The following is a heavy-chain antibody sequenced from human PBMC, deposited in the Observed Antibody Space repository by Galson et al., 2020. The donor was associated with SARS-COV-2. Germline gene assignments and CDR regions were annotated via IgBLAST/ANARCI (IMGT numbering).Heavy chain of an antibody. CDR3: ARDLRGISPDALDL. V-gene: IGHV3-21*01. CDR1: GFNFSSYS. CDR2: VSSSSSYK. Sequence: GGSLRLSCAASGFNFSSYSMNWVRQAPGKGLEWVSSVSSSSSYKYYADSVWGRFTISRDNAENSLYLQMNSLRAEDAAVYYCARDLRGISPDALDLWGQGTMVTVSS. J-gene: IGHJ3*01. D-gene: IGHD3-16*01.